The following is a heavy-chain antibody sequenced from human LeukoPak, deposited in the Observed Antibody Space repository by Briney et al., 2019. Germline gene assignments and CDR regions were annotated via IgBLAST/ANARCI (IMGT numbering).Heavy chain of an antibody. CDR2: IKSKTDGGTT. Sequence: GGSLRLSCAASGFTFSNALMSWVRQAPGKGLEWVGRIKSKTDGGTTDYAAPVKGRFTISRDDSKNTLYLQMNSLKTEDTAVYYCTRRYCSGGSCYQGFNYYYYYYMDVWGKGTTVTVSS. CDR1: GFTFSNAL. CDR3: TRRYCSGGSCYQGFNYYYYYYMDV. D-gene: IGHD2-15*01. V-gene: IGHV3-15*01. J-gene: IGHJ6*03.